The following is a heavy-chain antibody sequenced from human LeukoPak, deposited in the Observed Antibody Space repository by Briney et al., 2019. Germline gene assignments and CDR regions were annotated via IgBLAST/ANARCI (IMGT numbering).Heavy chain of an antibody. Sequence: SETLSLTCAVSGGSISSYYWSWIRQPPEKGLEFIGYIYYSGNTNYNPSLRSRVTISVDTSKNQFSLKLSSVTAADTAVYYCARIDTSGYNGYSFDYWGQGTLVTVSS. J-gene: IGHJ4*02. D-gene: IGHD3-22*01. CDR1: GGSISSYY. CDR3: ARIDTSGYNGYSFDY. CDR2: IYYSGNT. V-gene: IGHV4-59*12.